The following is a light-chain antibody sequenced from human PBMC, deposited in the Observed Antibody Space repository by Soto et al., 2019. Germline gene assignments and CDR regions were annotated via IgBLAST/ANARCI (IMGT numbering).Light chain of an antibody. CDR3: HQAYSFPWT. CDR1: QTLNNY. V-gene: IGKV1-39*01. CDR2: ASS. Sequence: DVQLTQSPSSLSASVGDRVTITCRASQTLNNYLNWYQHKPGKAPKFLIFASSSLQTGVPSRFSGSASGTDFTLTIDNLQHEDFATYFCHQAYSFPWTFGQGTKVE. J-gene: IGKJ1*01.